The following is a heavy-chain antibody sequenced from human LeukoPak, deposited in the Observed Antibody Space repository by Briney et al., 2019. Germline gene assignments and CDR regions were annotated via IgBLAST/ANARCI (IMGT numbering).Heavy chain of an antibody. CDR3: ARANANYDILTGYLGAHWFDP. CDR1: GGSISSGSYY. CDR2: IYTSGTT. J-gene: IGHJ5*02. D-gene: IGHD3-9*01. V-gene: IGHV4-61*02. Sequence: PSETLSLTCTVSGGSISSGSYYWSWIRQPAGKGLEWIGRIYTSGTTNYNPSLKSRVTISVDTSKNQFSLKLSSVTAADTAVYYCARANANYDILTGYLGAHWFDPWGQGTLVTVSS.